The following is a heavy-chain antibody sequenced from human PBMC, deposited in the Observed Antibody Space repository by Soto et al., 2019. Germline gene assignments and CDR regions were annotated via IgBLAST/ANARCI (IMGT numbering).Heavy chain of an antibody. Sequence: QLQLQESGPGLVKPSETLSLTCTVSGGSISSSSYYWGWIRQPPGKGLEWIGSIYYSGSTYYNPSLNSRVTISVDTSETQFPLKLSSVTAADTAVYYCARHCSGGSCYSGRARVDAFDIRGQGTMVTVSS. J-gene: IGHJ3*02. CDR1: GGSISSSSYY. D-gene: IGHD2-15*01. V-gene: IGHV4-39*01. CDR2: IYYSGST. CDR3: ARHCSGGSCYSGRARVDAFDI.